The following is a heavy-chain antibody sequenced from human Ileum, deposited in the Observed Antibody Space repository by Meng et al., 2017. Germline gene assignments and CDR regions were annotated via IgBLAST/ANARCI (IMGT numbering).Heavy chain of an antibody. V-gene: IGHV3-23*01. Sequence: GESLKISCAASGFTFSSYAMSWVRQAPGKGLEWVSAISGSGGSTYYADSVKGRFTISRDNSKNTLYLQMNSLRAEDTAAYYCAKAPYYYDSSGSTKRLNYGMDVWGQGTMVTVSS. CDR3: AKAPYYYDSSGSTKRLNYGMDV. CDR2: ISGSGGST. D-gene: IGHD3-22*01. CDR1: GFTFSSYA. J-gene: IGHJ6*02.